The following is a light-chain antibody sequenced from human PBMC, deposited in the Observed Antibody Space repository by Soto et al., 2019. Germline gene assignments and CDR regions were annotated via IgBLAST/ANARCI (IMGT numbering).Light chain of an antibody. CDR1: QTVLDSSNNKDY. CDR3: QQYESLPLT. J-gene: IGKJ5*01. V-gene: IGKV4-1*01. Sequence: DIVMPHSPDSLAVSLRERATINCNTRQTVLDSSNNKDYLTWYQQKPGQPPKLLIYWASTREFGVPGRFSASGYGTDFNLTISSLQAEDVAVYYCQQYESLPLTFGQGTRLEIK. CDR2: WAS.